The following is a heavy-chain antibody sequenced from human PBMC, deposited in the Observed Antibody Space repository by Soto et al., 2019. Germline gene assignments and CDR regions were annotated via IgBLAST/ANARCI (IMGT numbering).Heavy chain of an antibody. V-gene: IGHV1-69*13. D-gene: IGHD5-12*01. J-gene: IGHJ4*02. CDR3: ARRGYSGYEFDY. CDR2: MIPIFGTA. CDR1: GGTFSSYA. Sequence: ASVKVSCKASGGTFSSYAISWVRQAPGQGLEWMGGMIPIFGTANYAQKFQGRVTITADESTSTAYMELSSVRYEDTAVYYCARRGYSGYEFDYWGQGTLVTVSS.